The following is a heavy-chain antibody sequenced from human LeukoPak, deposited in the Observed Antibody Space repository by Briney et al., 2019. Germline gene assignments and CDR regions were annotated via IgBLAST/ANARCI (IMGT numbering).Heavy chain of an antibody. J-gene: IGHJ4*02. CDR3: AKITSGSYRYYFDY. Sequence: GGSLRLSCAASGFTFSSYGMHWVRQAPGKGLEWVAVIWYDGSNKYYADSVKGRFTISRDNSKNTLYLQMNSLRAEDTAVYYCAKITSGSYRYYFDYWGQGTLVTVSS. D-gene: IGHD1-26*01. V-gene: IGHV3-33*06. CDR1: GFTFSSYG. CDR2: IWYDGSNK.